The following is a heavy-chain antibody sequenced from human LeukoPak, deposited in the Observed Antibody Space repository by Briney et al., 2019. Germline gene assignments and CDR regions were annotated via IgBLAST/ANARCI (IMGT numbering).Heavy chain of an antibody. CDR1: GFTSSSYW. J-gene: IGHJ4*02. V-gene: IGHV3-7*01. CDR3: ARGASSSSDY. D-gene: IGHD6-13*01. CDR2: IKQDGSEK. Sequence: PGGSLRLSCAASGFTSSSYWMSWVRQAPGKGLEWVANIKQDGSEKYYVDSVKGRFTISRDNAKNSLYLQMNSLRAEDTAVYYCARGASSSSDYWGQGTLVTVSS.